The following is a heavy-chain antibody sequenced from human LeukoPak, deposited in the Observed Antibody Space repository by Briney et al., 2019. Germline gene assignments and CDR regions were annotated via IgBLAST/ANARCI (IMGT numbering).Heavy chain of an antibody. CDR2: ISSSGGTI. V-gene: IGHV3-11*01. D-gene: IGHD6-19*01. Sequence: GGSLRLSCAASGFTVSSNYMSWVRQVPGKGLEWVSYISSSGGTISYADSVKGRFTISRDNAKNSLYLQMNSLRAEDTAVYYCARGPVSSSGFFGYWGQGTLVTVSS. CDR3: ARGPVSSSGFFGY. CDR1: GFTVSSNY. J-gene: IGHJ4*02.